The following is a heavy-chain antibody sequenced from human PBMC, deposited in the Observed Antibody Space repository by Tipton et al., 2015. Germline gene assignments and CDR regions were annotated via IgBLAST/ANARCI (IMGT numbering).Heavy chain of an antibody. Sequence: GLVKPSENLSLTCSVSSDSISKYYWSWIRQPPGKELEWIGYIQYSGSTNYNPSLKSRVTISVDTSKTQFSLKMSSVTASDTAVYYCARARVRHGGLFDSWGQGILVTVSS. J-gene: IGHJ4*02. V-gene: IGHV4-59*01. D-gene: IGHD4-23*01. CDR1: SDSISKYY. CDR3: ARARVRHGGLFDS. CDR2: IQYSGST.